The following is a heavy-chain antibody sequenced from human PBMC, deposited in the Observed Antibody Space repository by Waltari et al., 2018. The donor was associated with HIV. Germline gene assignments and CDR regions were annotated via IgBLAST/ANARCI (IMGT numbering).Heavy chain of an antibody. J-gene: IGHJ4*02. Sequence: EVQLVETGGGLIQPGGSLRLSCAASGFTVSSNYMSRVRQAPGKGLEWVSVIYSGGSTYYADSVKGRFTISRDNSKNTLYLQMNSLRAEDTAVYYCARDSDGGSYGYWGQGTLVTVSS. V-gene: IGHV3-53*02. CDR1: GFTVSSNY. CDR2: IYSGGST. CDR3: ARDSDGGSYGY. D-gene: IGHD1-26*01.